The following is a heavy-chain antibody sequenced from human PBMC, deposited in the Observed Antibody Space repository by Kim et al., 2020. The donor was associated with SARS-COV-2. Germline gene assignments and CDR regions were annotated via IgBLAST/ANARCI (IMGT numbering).Heavy chain of an antibody. V-gene: IGHV4-34*01. Sequence: SETLSLTCAVYGGSISGYYWSWIRQPPGEGLEWIGEINYSGSTTYNPSLGGRFTISVDTSKNQYSLKLKSVTVADTALYYCARLSRARNWFDPGGPGTLVTVSS. CDR2: INYSGST. J-gene: IGHJ5*02. D-gene: IGHD3-10*01. CDR3: ARLSRARNWFDP. CDR1: GGSISGYY.